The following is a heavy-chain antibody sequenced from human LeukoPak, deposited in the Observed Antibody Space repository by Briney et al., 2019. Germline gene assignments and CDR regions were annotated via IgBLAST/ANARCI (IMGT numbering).Heavy chain of an antibody. Sequence: QTWGSLLLSCAASGFTVSNNYMRWVRQPPGKGLEWVSSIFPSGGEIHYADSVRGRFTISRDNSKSTLSLQMNSLRAEDTAIYYCATYRQVLLPFESWGQGTLVTVSS. D-gene: IGHD2-8*02. V-gene: IGHV3-53*01. CDR3: ATYRQVLLPFES. CDR2: IFPSGGEI. J-gene: IGHJ4*02. CDR1: GFTVSNNY.